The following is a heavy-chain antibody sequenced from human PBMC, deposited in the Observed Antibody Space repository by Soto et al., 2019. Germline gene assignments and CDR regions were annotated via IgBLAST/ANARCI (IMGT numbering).Heavy chain of an antibody. D-gene: IGHD2-21*01. J-gene: IGHJ4*02. CDR3: AIDSGDCLRFSLYY. CDR2: IWYDGSNK. CDR1: GFTFRRYG. Sequence: QVQLVESGGGVVQPGRSLRLSCAASGFTFRRYGMHWVRQAPGKGLEWVVVIWYDGSNKYYEDSVKGRFTSSRDNYKNTLYLQMNSLRAEDTAVYYCAIDSGDCLRFSLYYWGQGTLVTVSS. V-gene: IGHV3-33*01.